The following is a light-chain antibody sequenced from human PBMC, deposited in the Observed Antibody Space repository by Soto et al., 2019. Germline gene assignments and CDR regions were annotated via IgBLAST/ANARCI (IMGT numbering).Light chain of an antibody. J-gene: IGLJ2*01. CDR3: SSYTSTNTVV. CDR1: STDVGGYKY. V-gene: IGLV2-14*01. CDR2: DVS. Sequence: QSALTQPASVSGSPGQSITISCTGTSTDVGGYKYVSWYQQHPGNAPKLMIYDVSYRTSGISNRFSGSKSGNTASLTISGLQAEDEADYYCSSYTSTNTVVFGGGTKVTVL.